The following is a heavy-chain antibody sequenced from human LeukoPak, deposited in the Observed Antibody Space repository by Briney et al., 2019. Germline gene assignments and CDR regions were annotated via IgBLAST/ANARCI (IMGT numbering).Heavy chain of an antibody. CDR3: ARVVDGYEYYFDY. J-gene: IGHJ4*02. D-gene: IGHD5-24*01. V-gene: IGHV4-4*02. CDR1: GGSISSSNW. Sequence: SGTLSLTCAVSGGSISSSNWWSWVRQPPGKGLEWIGEIYHSGSTNYNPSLKSRVTISVDKSKNQFSLKLSSVTAADTAVYYCARVVDGYEYYFDYWGQGTLVTVSS. CDR2: IYHSGST.